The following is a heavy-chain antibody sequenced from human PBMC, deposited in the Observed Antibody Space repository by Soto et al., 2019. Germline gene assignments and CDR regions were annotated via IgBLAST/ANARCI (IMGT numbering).Heavy chain of an antibody. Sequence: EVQLLESGGGLVQPGGSLRLSCAASGFTFSSYAMSWVRQAPGKGLEWVSAISGSGGSTYYADSVKGRFTISRDNSKNTLYLQMNSLRAEDTAVYYCAKDSVPLGYCSGGSCYENDYWGQGTLVTVSS. CDR1: GFTFSSYA. J-gene: IGHJ4*02. CDR3: AKDSVPLGYCSGGSCYENDY. CDR2: ISGSGGST. D-gene: IGHD2-15*01. V-gene: IGHV3-23*01.